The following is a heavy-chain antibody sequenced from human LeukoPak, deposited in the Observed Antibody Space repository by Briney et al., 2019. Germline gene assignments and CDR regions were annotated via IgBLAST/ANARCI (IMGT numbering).Heavy chain of an antibody. V-gene: IGHV4-39*07. CDR2: MYYTGTT. D-gene: IGHD5-12*01. CDR1: GGSISSLGYS. Sequence: SETLSLTCSVSGGSISSLGYSWGGIRQPPGKGLEWIASMYYTGTTYYNPSLKSRVTMSVDTSKNQFSLNLTSVTAADTAVFYCARSVSAYAGRGWFDPWGQGTLVTVSS. J-gene: IGHJ5*02. CDR3: ARSVSAYAGRGWFDP.